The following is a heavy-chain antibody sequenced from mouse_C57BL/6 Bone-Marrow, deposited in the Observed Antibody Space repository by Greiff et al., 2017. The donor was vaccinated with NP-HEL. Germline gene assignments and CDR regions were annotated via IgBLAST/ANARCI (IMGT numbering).Heavy chain of an antibody. V-gene: IGHV1-66*01. J-gene: IGHJ1*03. D-gene: IGHD3-3*01. CDR2: IYPGSGNT. CDR1: GYSFTSYY. Sequence: VQLQQSGPELVKPGASVKISCKASGYSFTSYYIHWVKQRPGQGLEWIGWIYPGSGNTKYNAKFKGKATLTADTSSSTAYLQLSSLTSEDSAVYYCARTVGSGCWYFDVWGTGTTVTVSS. CDR3: ARTVGSGCWYFDV.